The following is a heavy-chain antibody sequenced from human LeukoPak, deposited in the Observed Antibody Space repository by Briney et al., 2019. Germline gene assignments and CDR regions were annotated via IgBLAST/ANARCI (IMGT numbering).Heavy chain of an antibody. CDR3: ARGRGLLWFGELLYPKNWFDL. Sequence: SETLSLTCAVSGGSISTYYWSWIRQPPRKGLEWIWYIHYSGSSNYNPSLKSRVTISLDTSKNQFSLKLSSVTAADTAVYYCARGRGLLWFGELLYPKNWFDLWGQGTLVTVSS. CDR1: GGSISTYY. CDR2: IHYSGSS. D-gene: IGHD3-10*01. J-gene: IGHJ5*02. V-gene: IGHV4-59*01.